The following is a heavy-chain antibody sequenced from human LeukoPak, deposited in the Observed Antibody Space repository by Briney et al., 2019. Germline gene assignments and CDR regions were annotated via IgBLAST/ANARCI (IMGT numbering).Heavy chain of an antibody. V-gene: IGHV4-34*01. CDR3: ARTPPYDSSGPIRD. Sequence: SETLSLTCAVYGGSFSGYYWSWIRQPPGKGLEWIGEINHSGSTNYNPSLKSRVTISVDTSKNQFSLKLSSVTAADTAVYYCARTPPYDSSGPIRDWGQGTLVTVSS. CDR1: GGSFSGYY. CDR2: INHSGST. J-gene: IGHJ4*02. D-gene: IGHD3-22*01.